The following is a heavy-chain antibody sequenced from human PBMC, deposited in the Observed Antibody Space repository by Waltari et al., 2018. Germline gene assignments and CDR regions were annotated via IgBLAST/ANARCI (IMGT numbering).Heavy chain of an antibody. V-gene: IGHV1-69*01. D-gene: IGHD2-15*01. J-gene: IGHJ6*02. CDR2: VIPNFGTA. Sequence: QVQLVQSGAEVKKPGSSVKVSCKASGGTFSSYAISWVRQAPGPGLEWMGGVIPNFGTANYEQKVQCRVTITADESTSTAYMELSRLRSEDTAVYYCASRGGNSVDYYYYGMDVWGQGTTVTVSS. CDR3: ASRGGNSVDYYYYGMDV. CDR1: GGTFSSYA.